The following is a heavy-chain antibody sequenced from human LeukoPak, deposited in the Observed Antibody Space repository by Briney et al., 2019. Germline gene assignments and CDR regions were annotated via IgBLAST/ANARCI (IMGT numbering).Heavy chain of an antibody. CDR2: INPNSGGT. D-gene: IGHD3-9*01. V-gene: IGHV1-2*02. CDR3: ARDTISFGAD. CDR1: GYSFTCYY. Sequence: GASVKLSCKSSGYSFTCYYLHWGRQAHAQGLEWMGWINPNSGGTNYAQKFQGRVTMTRDTSIRTAYMELRSLRSDNTALYYCARDTISFGADWGQGTLVTVSS. J-gene: IGHJ4*02.